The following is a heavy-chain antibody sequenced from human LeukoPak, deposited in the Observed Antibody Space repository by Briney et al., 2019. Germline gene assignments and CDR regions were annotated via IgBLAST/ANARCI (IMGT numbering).Heavy chain of an antibody. CDR2: IIPIFGTA. Sequence: SVKVSCKASGGTFSSYAISWVRRAPGQGLEWMGGIIPIFGTANYAQKFQGRVTITADKSTSPAYMELSSLGSEDTPVYHGARGHYDILTGYYISFYYFDYWGQGTLVTVSS. D-gene: IGHD3-9*01. CDR3: ARGHYDILTGYYISFYYFDY. V-gene: IGHV1-69*06. J-gene: IGHJ4*02. CDR1: GGTFSSYA.